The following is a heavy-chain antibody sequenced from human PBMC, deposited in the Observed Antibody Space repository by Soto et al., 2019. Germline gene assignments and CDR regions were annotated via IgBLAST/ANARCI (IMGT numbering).Heavy chain of an antibody. CDR2: IHHSGST. V-gene: IGHV4-4*02. J-gene: IGHJ6*02. CDR1: GDSVSSNSW. Sequence: QVQLQESGPRLVKPSGTLSLTCTVSGDSVSSNSWWSWVRQPPGKGLEWIGEIHHSGSTNYNSSLMSRVSISIDKSKNQFSLNLYSVTAADAAVFYCARAPRGYGMDVWGQGTTVSVSS. CDR3: ARAPRGYGMDV.